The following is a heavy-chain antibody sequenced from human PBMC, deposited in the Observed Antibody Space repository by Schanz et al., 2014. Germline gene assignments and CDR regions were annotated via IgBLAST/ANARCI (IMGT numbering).Heavy chain of an antibody. V-gene: IGHV1-69*09. CDR3: ATLDYADSVS. Sequence: QVQVEQSGPEVKKPGASVTVSCQASGYTFSFTSYNVHWVRQAPGQGLEWMGRVIPILGVPHYAQKFQGRVTITADKSTTTAYMELNSLNSDDTAVYYCATLDYADSVSWGQGTLVTVSS. D-gene: IGHD4-17*01. CDR2: VIPILGVP. CDR1: GYTFSFTSYN. J-gene: IGHJ5*02.